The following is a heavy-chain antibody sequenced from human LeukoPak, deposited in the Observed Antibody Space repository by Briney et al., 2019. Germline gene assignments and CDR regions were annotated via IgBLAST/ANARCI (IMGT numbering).Heavy chain of an antibody. D-gene: IGHD6-19*01. Sequence: GVSLRLSCAASGFTFSGSAMHWVRQASGKGLEWVGRIRSKANSYATAYAASVKGRFTISRDDSKNTAYLQMNSLKTEDTAVYYCTATYSSGWYYFDYWGQGTLVTVSS. V-gene: IGHV3-73*01. CDR3: TATYSSGWYYFDY. CDR1: GFTFSGSA. J-gene: IGHJ4*02. CDR2: IRSKANSYAT.